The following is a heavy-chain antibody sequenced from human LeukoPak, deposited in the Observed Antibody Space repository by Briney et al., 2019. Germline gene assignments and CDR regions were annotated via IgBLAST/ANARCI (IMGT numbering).Heavy chain of an antibody. CDR1: GFTFSDYY. CDR2: ISGTGYTI. V-gene: IGHV3-11*01. D-gene: IGHD1-26*01. J-gene: IGHJ4*02. Sequence: GGSLRLSCAASGFTFSDYYMTWIRQAPGKGLEWISFISGTGYTIYYTDSVRVRFTISRDNAKNSLYLQMNSLRAEDTAVYYCARPAATGTNNGPEKYWGQGTLVTVSS. CDR3: ARPAATGTNNGPEKY.